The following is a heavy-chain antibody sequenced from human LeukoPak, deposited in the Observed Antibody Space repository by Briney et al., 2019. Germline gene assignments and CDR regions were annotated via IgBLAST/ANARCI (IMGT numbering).Heavy chain of an antibody. Sequence: SETLSLTCAVYGGSFSGYYRSWIRQPPGKGLEWIGEINHSGSTNYNPSLKSRVTISVDTSKNQFSLKLSSVTAADTAVYYCARSPARKAARPTRDLSFFDYWGQGTLVTVSS. J-gene: IGHJ4*02. CDR2: INHSGST. CDR3: ARSPARKAARPTRDLSFFDY. V-gene: IGHV4-34*01. D-gene: IGHD6-6*01. CDR1: GGSFSGYY.